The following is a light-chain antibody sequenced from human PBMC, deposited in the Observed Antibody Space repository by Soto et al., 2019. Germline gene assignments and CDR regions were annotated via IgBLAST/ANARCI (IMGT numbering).Light chain of an antibody. V-gene: IGKV3-20*01. J-gene: IGKJ2*01. Sequence: ENVLTQSPGTLSLSPGERATLSCRASQSVTKNFFAWYQQRPGQAPRLLIYGISNRATGIPDRFSGSGSGTDFTLTISRLEPEDFVVYYCQQYITLPHTFGQGTKLEVK. CDR3: QQYITLPHT. CDR2: GIS. CDR1: QSVTKNF.